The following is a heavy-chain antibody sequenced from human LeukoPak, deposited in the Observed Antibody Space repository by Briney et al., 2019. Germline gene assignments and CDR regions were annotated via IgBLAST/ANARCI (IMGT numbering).Heavy chain of an antibody. CDR2: IRHVGSSE. J-gene: IGHJ3*02. CDR1: GFAFSTYG. CDR3: VKDWGVLPDYSADGFDI. V-gene: IGHV3-30*02. D-gene: IGHD4-11*01. Sequence: GTSLRLSCAASGFAFSTYGMHWVRQAPGKGLEWVAFIRHVGSSEYYADSVRGRFAISRDNSQNTLHLQMNILRVEDTAVYYCVKDWGVLPDYSADGFDIWGPGTVVTVSS.